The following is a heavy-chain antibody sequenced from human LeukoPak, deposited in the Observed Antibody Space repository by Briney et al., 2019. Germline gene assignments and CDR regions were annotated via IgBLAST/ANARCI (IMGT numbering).Heavy chain of an antibody. Sequence: QAGGSLRLSCAASGFTFSSYAMHWVRQAPGKGLEWVAVISYDGSNKYYADSVKGRFTISRDNAKNSLFLQLNSLRAEDTAVYYCASLNYDSVWGSPHYYFDYWGQGTLVTVSS. D-gene: IGHD3-16*01. CDR2: ISYDGSNK. J-gene: IGHJ4*02. V-gene: IGHV3-30*04. CDR3: ASLNYDSVWGSPHYYFDY. CDR1: GFTFSSYA.